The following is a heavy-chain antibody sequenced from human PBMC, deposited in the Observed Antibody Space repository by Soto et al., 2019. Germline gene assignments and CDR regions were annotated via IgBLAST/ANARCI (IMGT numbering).Heavy chain of an antibody. D-gene: IGHD3-10*01. CDR1: GFTFSSYS. Sequence: AGGSLRLSCAASGFTFSSYSMNWVRQAPGKGLEWVSYISSSSSTIYYADSVKGRFTISRDNAKNSLYLQMNSLRAEDTAVYYCARDSGRYWFDPWGQGTLVTVSS. J-gene: IGHJ5*02. V-gene: IGHV3-48*01. CDR3: ARDSGRYWFDP. CDR2: ISSSSSTI.